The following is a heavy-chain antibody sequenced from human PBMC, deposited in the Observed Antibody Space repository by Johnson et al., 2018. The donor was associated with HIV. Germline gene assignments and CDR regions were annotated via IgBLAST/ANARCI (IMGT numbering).Heavy chain of an antibody. D-gene: IGHD6-6*01. CDR3: AKDMGPIMGGSSSLPNACDI. J-gene: IGHJ3*02. Sequence: VQLVESGGGLVQPGRSLRLSCAASGFTFDDYAMHWVRQAPGKGLEWVSGISWNSGSIGYADSVKGRFTISRDNAKNSLYLQMNSLRAEDTALYYCAKDMGPIMGGSSSLPNACDIWGQGTMVTVSS. CDR1: GFTFDDYA. CDR2: ISWNSGSI. V-gene: IGHV3-9*01.